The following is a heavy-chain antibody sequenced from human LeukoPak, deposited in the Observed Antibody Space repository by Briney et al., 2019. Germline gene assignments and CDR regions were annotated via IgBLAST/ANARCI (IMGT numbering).Heavy chain of an antibody. CDR1: GFTFSSYA. CDR3: AKIWRERTYYYYYYMDV. Sequence: GGSLRLSCAASGFTFSSYAMSWVRQAPGEGLEWVSAISGSGGSTYYADSVKGRFTISRDKSKNTLYLQMNSLRAEDTAVYYCAKIWRERTYYYYYYMDVWGKGTTVTVSS. CDR2: ISGSGGST. V-gene: IGHV3-23*01. D-gene: IGHD1-1*01. J-gene: IGHJ6*03.